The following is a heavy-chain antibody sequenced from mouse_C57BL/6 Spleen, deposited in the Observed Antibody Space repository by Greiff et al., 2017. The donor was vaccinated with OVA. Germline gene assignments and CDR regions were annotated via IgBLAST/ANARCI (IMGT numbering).Heavy chain of an antibody. J-gene: IGHJ2*01. CDR2: IYPGDGDT. D-gene: IGHD1-1*01. Sequence: QVQLQQSGPELVKPGASVKISCKASGYAFSSSWMNWVKQRPGKGLEWIGRIYPGDGDTNYNGKFKGKATLTADKSSSTAYMQLSNLTSEDSAVYFSAREGNYYPFDYWGQGTTLTVSS. CDR3: AREGNYYPFDY. V-gene: IGHV1-82*01. CDR1: GYAFSSSW.